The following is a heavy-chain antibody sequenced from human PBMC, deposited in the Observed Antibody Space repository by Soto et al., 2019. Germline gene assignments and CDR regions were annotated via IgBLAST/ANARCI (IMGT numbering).Heavy chain of an antibody. CDR2: IYFRGNT. CDR1: GDSINSDKYY. Sequence: QLQLQESGPGLVKPSETLSLTCSVSGDSINSDKYYWGWIRQPPGKGLEWIGSIYFRGNTYYNPSLPTRVTMALARCNSRFFLKLLSVSAADSAVYFCVGLEGLATISFYFDFWGQGAL. V-gene: IGHV4-39*01. D-gene: IGHD6-19*01. J-gene: IGHJ4*02. CDR3: VGLEGLATISFYFDF.